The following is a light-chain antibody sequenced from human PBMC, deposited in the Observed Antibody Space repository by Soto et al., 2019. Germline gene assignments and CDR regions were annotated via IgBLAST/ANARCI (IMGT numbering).Light chain of an antibody. CDR2: GVT. V-gene: IGLV2-14*01. Sequence: QSVLTQPASVSGSPGQSITISCTGTRSDVGGYNYVSWYQQHPGKAPKLMIYGVTNRPSGVSSRFSGSRSGNTASLTISGLQAEDEAEYFCNSYTSSSTFVFGTGTKLTVL. J-gene: IGLJ1*01. CDR3: NSYTSSSTFV. CDR1: RSDVGGYNY.